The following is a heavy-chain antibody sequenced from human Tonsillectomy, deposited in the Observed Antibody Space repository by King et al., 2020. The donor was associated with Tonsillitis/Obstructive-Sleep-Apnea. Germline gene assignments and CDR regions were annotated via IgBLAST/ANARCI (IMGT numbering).Heavy chain of an antibody. CDR3: AREGLRDAFDI. J-gene: IGHJ3*02. V-gene: IGHV4-59*11. CDR1: GDSINSHY. Sequence: QLQLQESGPGLVKPSETLSLTCTVSGDSINSHYWSWIRQPPGKGLGWIGYIYYTGKTNYNPSLKSRVTISVDTSKNQFSLKLSSVTAADTAVYYCAREGLRDAFDIWGQGTMVTVSS. D-gene: IGHD5-12*01. CDR2: IYYTGKT.